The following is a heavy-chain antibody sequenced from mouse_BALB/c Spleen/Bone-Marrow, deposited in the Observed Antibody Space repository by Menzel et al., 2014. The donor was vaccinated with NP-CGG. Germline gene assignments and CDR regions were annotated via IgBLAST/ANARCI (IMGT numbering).Heavy chain of an antibody. CDR1: GFSLTAYG. V-gene: IGHV2-6-7*01. J-gene: IGHJ4*01. CDR3: ARPYFNYGPLYAMDY. CDR2: IWGDGRT. D-gene: IGHD2-4*01. Sequence: VKLVESGPGLVAPSQSLSITCTVSGFSLTAYGVNWVRQPPGKGLEWLGMIWGDGRTDYNSALKSRLRISKDICKSQVFLKMDSLQTDDTAKYYCARPYFNYGPLYAMDYWGQGTSVTVSS.